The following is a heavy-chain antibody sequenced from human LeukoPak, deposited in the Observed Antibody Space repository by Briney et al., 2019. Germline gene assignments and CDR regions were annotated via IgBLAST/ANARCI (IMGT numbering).Heavy chain of an antibody. D-gene: IGHD3-3*01. CDR2: IIPIFGTA. J-gene: IGHJ4*02. CDR1: GGTFSSYA. Sequence: SVKVSCKASGGTFSSYAISWVRQAPGQGLEWMGGIIPIFGTANYAQKFQGRVTITADESTSTAYMELSSLRSEDTAVYYCARGEGGYYDFWSGVYYFDYWGQGTLVTVSS. CDR3: ARGEGGYYDFWSGVYYFDY. V-gene: IGHV1-69*13.